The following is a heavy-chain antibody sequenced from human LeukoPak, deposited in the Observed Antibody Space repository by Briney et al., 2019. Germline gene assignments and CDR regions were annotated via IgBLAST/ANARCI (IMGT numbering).Heavy chain of an antibody. CDR1: GYTFSKYS. Sequence: ASVKVSCKASGYTFSKYSINWVRQAPGQGLEWMGWISGYNGKTNYAQKFQGRVTMTRDTSTSTVYMELSSLRSEDTAVYYCARGRNYYDSSGYYYEGDAFDIWGQGTMVTVSS. J-gene: IGHJ3*02. CDR2: ISGYNGKT. V-gene: IGHV1-18*01. D-gene: IGHD3-22*01. CDR3: ARGRNYYDSSGYYYEGDAFDI.